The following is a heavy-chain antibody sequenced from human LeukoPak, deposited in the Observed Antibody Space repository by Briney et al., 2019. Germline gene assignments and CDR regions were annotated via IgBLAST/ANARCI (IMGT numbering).Heavy chain of an antibody. CDR3: AKDVGGTNFHYMDV. V-gene: IGHV3-23*01. CDR2: ISGSGGST. J-gene: IGHJ6*03. D-gene: IGHD1-26*01. CDR1: GFTFSSYA. Sequence: GGSLRLSCAASGFTFSSYAMSWVRQAPGKGLEWVSAISGSGGSTYYADSVKGRFTISRDNSKNTLYLQMSSLRAEDTAVYYCAKDVGGTNFHYMDVWGKGTTVIVSS.